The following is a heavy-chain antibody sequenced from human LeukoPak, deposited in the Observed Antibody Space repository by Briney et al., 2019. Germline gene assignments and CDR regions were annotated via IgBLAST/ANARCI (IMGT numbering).Heavy chain of an antibody. CDR3: ARTPPWYSSSWYFDY. CDR2: ISGSGGST. D-gene: IGHD6-13*01. CDR1: GFTFSSYA. J-gene: IGHJ4*02. V-gene: IGHV3-23*01. Sequence: GGSLRLSCAASGFTFSSYAMSWVRQAPGKGLEWVSAISGSGGSTYYADSVKGRFTISRDNSKNTLYLQMNSLRAEDTAVYYCARTPPWYSSSWYFDYWGQGTLVTVSS.